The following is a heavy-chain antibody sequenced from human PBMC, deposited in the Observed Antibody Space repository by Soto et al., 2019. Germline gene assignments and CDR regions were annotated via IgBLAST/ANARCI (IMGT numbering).Heavy chain of an antibody. CDR2: ISTTSTYI. CDR3: TRDYVMDV. V-gene: IGHV3-21*01. J-gene: IGHJ6*02. CDR1: GFTFSGDA. Sequence: GGSLRLSCADSGFTFSGDAMNWVRQAPGKGLEWVSSISTTSTYIYYADSVKGRFTISRDNANNSLHPQMNSLRAEDAGVYYCTRDYVMDVWGQGTTVTVSS. D-gene: IGHD3-10*02.